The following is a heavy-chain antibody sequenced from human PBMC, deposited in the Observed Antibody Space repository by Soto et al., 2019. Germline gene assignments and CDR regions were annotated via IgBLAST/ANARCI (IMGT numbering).Heavy chain of an antibody. D-gene: IGHD6-13*01. V-gene: IGHV3-11*06. J-gene: IGHJ6*02. Sequence: PGGALRLSCAGSGFTFSDYYMSWGRQAPGKWLEWFSYVSSSSSYTNYADSVKGRFTISRDNAKNSLYLQMNSLRAEGTAVYYCARGGAGYSSSWYSWYYYGMDVWGQGTTVTVSS. CDR3: ARGGAGYSSSWYSWYYYGMDV. CDR1: GFTFSDYY. CDR2: VSSSSSYT.